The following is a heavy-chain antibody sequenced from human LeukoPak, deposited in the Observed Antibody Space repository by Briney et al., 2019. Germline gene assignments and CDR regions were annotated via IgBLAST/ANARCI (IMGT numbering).Heavy chain of an antibody. CDR1: GFTFDDYG. D-gene: IGHD4/OR15-4a*01. V-gene: IGHV3-53*01. Sequence: GGSLRLSCAASGFTFDDYGMSWVRQAPGKGLEWVSFIYSDNTHYPDSVKGRFTISRDNSKNTLYLQMNSLRAEDTAVYYCARRAGAYSHPYDYWGQGTLVTVSS. J-gene: IGHJ4*02. CDR2: IYSDNT. CDR3: ARRAGAYSHPYDY.